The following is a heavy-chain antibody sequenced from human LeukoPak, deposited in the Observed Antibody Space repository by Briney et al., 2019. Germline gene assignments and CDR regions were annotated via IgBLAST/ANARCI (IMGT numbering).Heavy chain of an antibody. Sequence: SETLSLTCTVSGGSTSSYYWSWIRQPPGKGLEWIGYIYYSGSTNYNPSLKSRVTISVNTSKNQFSLKLSSVTAADTAVYYCASTTARVRFDYWGQGTLVTVSS. CDR1: GGSTSSYY. CDR2: IYYSGST. V-gene: IGHV4-59*08. D-gene: IGHD4-17*01. J-gene: IGHJ4*02. CDR3: ASTTARVRFDY.